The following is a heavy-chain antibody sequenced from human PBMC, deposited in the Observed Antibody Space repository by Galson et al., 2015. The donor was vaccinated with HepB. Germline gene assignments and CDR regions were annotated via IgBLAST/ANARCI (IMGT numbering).Heavy chain of an antibody. D-gene: IGHD2-2*01. CDR3: ARVGYQLPLNPPYSFYYYMDV. V-gene: IGHV4-30-4*01. CDR1: GGSISSGDYY. Sequence: TLSLTCTVSGGSISSGDYYWSWIRQPPGKGLEWIGYIYYSGSTYYNPSLKSRVTISVDTSKNQFSLKLSSVTAADTAVYYCARVGYQLPLNPPYSFYYYMDVWGKGTTVTVSS. CDR2: IYYSGST. J-gene: IGHJ6*03.